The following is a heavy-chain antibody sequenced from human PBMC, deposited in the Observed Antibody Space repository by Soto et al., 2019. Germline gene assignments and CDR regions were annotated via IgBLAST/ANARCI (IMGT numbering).Heavy chain of an antibody. CDR1: GYIFTNYW. D-gene: IGHD3-22*01. V-gene: IGHV5-10-1*01. J-gene: IGHJ4*02. Sequence: GESLKISCEASGYIFTNYWIGWVRQMPGKGLEWMGRIDPSDSQTYYSPSFRGHVTISVTKSITTVFLQWSSLRASDTAMYYCARQIYDSDTGPNFQYYFDSWGQGTPVTVSS. CDR3: ARQIYDSDTGPNFQYYFDS. CDR2: IDPSDSQT.